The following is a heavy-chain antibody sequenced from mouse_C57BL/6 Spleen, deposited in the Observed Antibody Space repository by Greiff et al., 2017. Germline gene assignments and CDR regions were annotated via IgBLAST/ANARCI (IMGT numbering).Heavy chain of an antibody. J-gene: IGHJ2*01. Sequence: EVKVEESGGGLVKPGGSLKLSCAASGFTFSDYGMHWVRQAPEKGLEWVAYISSGSSTIYYADTVKGRFTISRDNAKNTLFLQMTSLRSEDTAMYYCARPRTGTDYFDYWGQGTTLTVSS. CDR2: ISSGSSTI. D-gene: IGHD4-1*01. V-gene: IGHV5-17*01. CDR1: GFTFSDYG. CDR3: ARPRTGTDYFDY.